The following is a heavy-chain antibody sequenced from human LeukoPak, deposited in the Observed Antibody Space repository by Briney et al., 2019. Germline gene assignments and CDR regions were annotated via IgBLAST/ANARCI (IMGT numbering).Heavy chain of an antibody. CDR1: GGSISSYY. D-gene: IGHD3-9*01. V-gene: IGHV4-59*01. J-gene: IGHJ3*02. CDR3: ARDGAVDILTGYGAFYI. Sequence: SETLSLTCTVSGGSISSYYWSWIRQPPGKGLVWIGNIFHSGSTNYNPSLKSRVTISVDTSKNQFSLKLNSVTAADTAIYYCARDGAVDILTGYGAFYIWGQGTMVIVS. CDR2: IFHSGST.